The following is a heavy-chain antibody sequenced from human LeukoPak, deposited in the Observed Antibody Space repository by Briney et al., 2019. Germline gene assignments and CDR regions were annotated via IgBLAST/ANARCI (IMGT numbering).Heavy chain of an antibody. D-gene: IGHD3-22*01. CDR2: IYHSGST. CDR3: ARLVVITTSSVFDN. J-gene: IGHJ4*02. CDR1: GYSITSGYY. V-gene: IGHV4-38-2*02. Sequence: MASETLSLTCTVSGYSITSGYYWGWIRQPPGKGLEWIGNIYHSGSTYYNPSLKSRVTISVDRSKNQFSLNLNSVTAADTAVYSCARLVVITTSSVFDNWGQGALVTVSS.